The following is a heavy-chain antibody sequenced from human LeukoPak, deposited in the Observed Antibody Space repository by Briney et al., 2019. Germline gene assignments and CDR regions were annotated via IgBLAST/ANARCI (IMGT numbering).Heavy chain of an antibody. V-gene: IGHV1-2*02. CDR2: INPNSGGT. CDR1: GYTFTGYY. D-gene: IGHD2/OR15-2a*01. Sequence: ASVKVSCKASGYTFTGYYMHWVRQAPGQGLEWMGWINPNSGGTNYAQKFQGRVTMTRDTSISTAYMELRRLRSDDTAVYYCARDPLYESGPPVDYWGQGTLVTVSS. CDR3: ARDPLYESGPPVDY. J-gene: IGHJ4*02.